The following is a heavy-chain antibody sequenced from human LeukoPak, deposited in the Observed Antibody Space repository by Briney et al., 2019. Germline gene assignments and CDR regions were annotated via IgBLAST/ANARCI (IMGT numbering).Heavy chain of an antibody. CDR1: GFTFSSYA. D-gene: IGHD3-10*01. CDR2: ISGSGGST. V-gene: IGHV3-23*01. Sequence: GGSLTLSCAASGFTFSSYAMRWVRQAPGKGLEGVSAISGSGGSTYYADSVKGRFTISRDNSKNTLYLQMNSLRAEDTAVYYCAKPVYYYGSGTKNWGQGTLVTVSS. J-gene: IGHJ1*01. CDR3: AKPVYYYGSGTKN.